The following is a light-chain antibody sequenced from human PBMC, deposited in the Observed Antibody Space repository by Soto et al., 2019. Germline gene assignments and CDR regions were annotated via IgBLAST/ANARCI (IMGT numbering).Light chain of an antibody. CDR3: FSYAGTYIYV. CDR2: EVS. Sequence: QSVLTQPASVSGSPGQSITISCTGTSSDVGNYKYVSWYQQHPGKAPKLMIYEVSNRPSGVSNRFSGSKSGNTASLTISGLQAEDETDYYCFSYAGTYIYVFGTGTKVTVL. V-gene: IGLV2-14*01. CDR1: SSDVGNYKY. J-gene: IGLJ1*01.